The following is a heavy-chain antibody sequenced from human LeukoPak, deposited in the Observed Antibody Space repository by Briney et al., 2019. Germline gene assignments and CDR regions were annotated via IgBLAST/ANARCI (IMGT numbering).Heavy chain of an antibody. Sequence: SETLSLTCTISDGSISSSSYYWGWIRQPPGKGLEWIGSIYYSGSTSYNPSLKSRVTISVDTSKNQFSLKLSSVTAADTAVYFCARQPLYYYGSGSPTTFDYWGQGTLVTVSS. CDR3: ARQPLYYYGSGSPTTFDY. V-gene: IGHV4-39*01. CDR2: IYYSGST. CDR1: DGSISSSSYY. D-gene: IGHD3-10*01. J-gene: IGHJ4*02.